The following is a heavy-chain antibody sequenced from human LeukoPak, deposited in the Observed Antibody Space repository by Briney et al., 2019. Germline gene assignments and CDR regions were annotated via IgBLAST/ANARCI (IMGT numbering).Heavy chain of an antibody. J-gene: IGHJ5*02. CDR2: TRNKANSYTT. CDR3: ARANMVRGVGSFFDRNWFDP. D-gene: IGHD3-10*01. CDR1: GFTFSDHY. Sequence: PGGSLRLSCAASGFTFSDHYMDWVRQAPGKGLEWVGRTRNKANSYTTEYAASVKGRFTISRDDSKNSLYLQMNSLKTEDTAVYYCARANMVRGVGSFFDRNWFDPWGQGTLVTVSS. V-gene: IGHV3-72*01.